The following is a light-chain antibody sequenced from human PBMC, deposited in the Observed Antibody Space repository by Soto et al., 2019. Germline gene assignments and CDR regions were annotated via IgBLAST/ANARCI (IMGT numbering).Light chain of an antibody. CDR3: QQRNNWPPTWT. CDR2: GAS. V-gene: IGKV3-11*01. J-gene: IGKJ1*01. Sequence: EIVLTQSPATLSLSPGERATLSCRASQSVGSYLAWYRQKPGQAPRLLISGASNRAPGIPARFSGSGSGTEFTHTISSLEPEDFAVYYCQQRNNWPPTWTFGQGTKVEIK. CDR1: QSVGSY.